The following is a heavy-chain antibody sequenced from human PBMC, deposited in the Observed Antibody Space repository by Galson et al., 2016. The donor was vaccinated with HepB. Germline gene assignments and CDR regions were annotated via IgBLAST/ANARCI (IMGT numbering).Heavy chain of an antibody. CDR1: GFTLRSYA. J-gene: IGHJ4*02. CDR2: TSYDRNYK. CDR3: ARSRIPGYCAAAVCHSFDY. D-gene: IGHD2-8*02. V-gene: IGHV3-30*03. Sequence: SLRLSCAASGFTLRSYAMHWVRQAPGKGLEWVAITSYDRNYKYYADSVKGRFTISRDNSKNTLYLQLNSLRTGDTAVYYCARSRIPGYCAAAVCHSFDYWGQGTLVTVSS.